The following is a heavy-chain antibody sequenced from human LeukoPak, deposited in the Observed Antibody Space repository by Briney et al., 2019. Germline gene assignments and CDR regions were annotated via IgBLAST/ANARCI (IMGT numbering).Heavy chain of an antibody. CDR1: GFTFSNYA. CDR3: ANRRVYYYDSSGYYEDYYFDY. CDR2: ISGSGGST. V-gene: IGHV3-23*01. Sequence: PGGSLRLSCAASGFTFSNYAMSWVRQAPGKGLEWVSAISGSGGSTYYADSVKGRFTISRDNSKNTLYLQMNSLRAEDTAVYYCANRRVYYYDSSGYYEDYYFDYWGQGTLVTVSS. D-gene: IGHD3-22*01. J-gene: IGHJ4*02.